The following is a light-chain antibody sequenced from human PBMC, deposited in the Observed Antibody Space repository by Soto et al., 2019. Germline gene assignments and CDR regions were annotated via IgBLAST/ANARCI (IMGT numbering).Light chain of an antibody. J-gene: IGKJ4*01. CDR3: QQDGSLPLS. Sequence: EILLTQSPGALYLSPGDRATLSCRASQSLTSSFLAWYQQIPGQIPRLLIYGASIRATDIPARFSGSGSGADFTLTISRLEPDDFAVYFCQQDGSLPLSFGGGTKVEIK. CDR2: GAS. V-gene: IGKV3-20*01. CDR1: QSLTSSF.